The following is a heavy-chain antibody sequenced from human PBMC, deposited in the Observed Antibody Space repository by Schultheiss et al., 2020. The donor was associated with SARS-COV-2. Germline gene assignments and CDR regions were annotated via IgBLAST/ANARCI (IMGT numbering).Heavy chain of an antibody. CDR1: GDSISPHY. V-gene: IGHV4-34*01. D-gene: IGHD6-19*01. CDR2: ISHGRST. J-gene: IGHJ5*02. CDR3: ARDVSGSGWYGPNWFDP. Sequence: SETLSLTCTVSGDSISPHYWSWIRQPPGKGLEWIGDISHGRSTSYNPSLRSRVTISVDTSKNQFSLKLSSVTAADTAVYYCARDVSGSGWYGPNWFDPWGQGTLVTVSS.